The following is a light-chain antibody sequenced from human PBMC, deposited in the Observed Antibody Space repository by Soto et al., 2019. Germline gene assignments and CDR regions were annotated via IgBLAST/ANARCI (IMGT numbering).Light chain of an antibody. V-gene: IGLV1-47*01. J-gene: IGLJ2*01. CDR2: RNN. CDR3: AAWDDSLSGVV. CDR1: SSNIGSNY. Sequence: QSVVTQPPSASGTPGQRVTISCSGSSSNIGSNYVYWYQQLPGTAPKLLIYRNNQRPSGVPDRFSGSKSGTSASLAISGLRSEDEAVYSCAAWDDSLSGVVFGGGTKLTVL.